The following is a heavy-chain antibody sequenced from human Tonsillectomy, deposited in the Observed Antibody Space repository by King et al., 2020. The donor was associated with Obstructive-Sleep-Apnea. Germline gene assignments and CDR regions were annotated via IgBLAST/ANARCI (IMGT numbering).Heavy chain of an antibody. V-gene: IGHV3-53*04. J-gene: IGHJ5*02. Sequence: QLVQSGGGLVQPGGSLRLSCAASGFTVNINYMSWVRQPPAKGLEWVAVSYSGGSTYYEDPVKGRFTISRHNSKSTLYLQMNSLRAEDTAVYYCARVGSSSWSFDPWGQGTLVTVSS. D-gene: IGHD6-13*01. CDR3: ARVGSSSWSFDP. CDR1: GFTVNINY. CDR2: SYSGGST.